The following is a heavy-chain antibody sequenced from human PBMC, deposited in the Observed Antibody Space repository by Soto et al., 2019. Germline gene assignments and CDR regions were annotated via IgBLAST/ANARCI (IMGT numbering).Heavy chain of an antibody. CDR1: GGSISSYY. CDR3: ARGYCSSTSCYDDAFDI. CDR2: IYYSGST. V-gene: IGHV4-59*08. J-gene: IGHJ3*02. Sequence: SETLSLTCTVSGGSISSYYWSWIRQPPGEGLEWIGYIYYSGSTNYNPSLKSRVTISVDTSKNQFSLKLSSVTAANTAVYYCARGYCSSTSCYDDAFDIWGQGTMVTVSS. D-gene: IGHD2-2*01.